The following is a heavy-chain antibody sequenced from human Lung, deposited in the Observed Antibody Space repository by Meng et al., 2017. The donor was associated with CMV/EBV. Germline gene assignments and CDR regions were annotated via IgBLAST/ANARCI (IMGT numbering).Heavy chain of an antibody. CDR3: ARDRPQSAGGDFDWFCIGGADP. Sequence: ASVXVSXXASGDTFFSFGITWVRQAPGQGLEWMGWINTYSGDTKYPQKLQGRVTMTTDTSTSTAYMELRSLRSDDTAVYYCARDRPQSAGGDFDWFCIGGADPWGQGXLVTVSS. D-gene: IGHD3-9*01. V-gene: IGHV1-18*01. CDR1: GDTFFSFG. J-gene: IGHJ5*02. CDR2: INTYSGDT.